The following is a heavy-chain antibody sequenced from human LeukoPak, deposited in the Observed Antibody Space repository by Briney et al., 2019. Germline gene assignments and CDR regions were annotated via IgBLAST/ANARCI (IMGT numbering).Heavy chain of an antibody. CDR2: ISSSSSYI. V-gene: IGHV3-21*06. Sequence: KTGGSLRLSCAASGFTFSSYSMNWVRQAPGKGLEWVSSISSSSSYIYYVDSVKGRFTISRDNAKNSLYLHMNSLRPEDTAVYYCARLMRLSSSGGTYSASQIDYWGQGTLVTVSS. CDR3: ARLMRLSSSGGTYSASQIDY. D-gene: IGHD1-26*01. CDR1: GFTFSSYS. J-gene: IGHJ4*02.